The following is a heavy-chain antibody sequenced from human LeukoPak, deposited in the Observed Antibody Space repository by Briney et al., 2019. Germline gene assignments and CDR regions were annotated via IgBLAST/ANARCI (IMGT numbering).Heavy chain of an antibody. CDR2: ISSSSSYI. V-gene: IGHV3-21*01. CDR1: GFTFSSYS. Sequence: PGGSLRLSCAASGFTFSSYSMNWVRQAPGKGLEWVSSISSSSSYIYYADSVKGRFTISSDNAKNSLYLQMNSLRAEDTAVYYCARDYCSSTSCYLPFDYWGQGTLVTVSS. J-gene: IGHJ4*02. CDR3: ARDYCSSTSCYLPFDY. D-gene: IGHD2-2*01.